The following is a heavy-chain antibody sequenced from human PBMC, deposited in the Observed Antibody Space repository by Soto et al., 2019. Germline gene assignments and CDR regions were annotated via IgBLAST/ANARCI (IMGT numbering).Heavy chain of an antibody. D-gene: IGHD2-21*01. J-gene: IGHJ6*02. CDR2: ISGSGTGT. CDR3: AKGEHMTYYYGMDV. Sequence: GGSLRLSCAASGFTFGSYAMSWVRQAPGKRLEWVSAISGSGTGTYYADSVKGRFTISRDNSKNTLYLQMNSLRAEDTAVYYCAKGEHMTYYYGMDVWGQGTTVTVSS. V-gene: IGHV3-23*01. CDR1: GFTFGSYA.